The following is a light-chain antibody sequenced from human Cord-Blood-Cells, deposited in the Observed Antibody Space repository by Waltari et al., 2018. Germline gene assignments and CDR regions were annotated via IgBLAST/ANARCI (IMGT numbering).Light chain of an antibody. CDR2: GAS. V-gene: IGKV3-20*01. Sequence: EIVSTQSPGTLSLSPGERATLSCRASQSVSSSYLAWYQQKPGQAPRLLIYGASSRATGIPDRFSGSGSGTDFTLTISRLEPEDFAVDYCQQYGSSPPWTFGQGTKVEIK. CDR1: QSVSSSY. CDR3: QQYGSSPPWT. J-gene: IGKJ1*01.